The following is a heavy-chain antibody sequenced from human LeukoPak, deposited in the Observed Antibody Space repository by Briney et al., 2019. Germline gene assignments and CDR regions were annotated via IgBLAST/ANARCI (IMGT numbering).Heavy chain of an antibody. D-gene: IGHD1-26*01. CDR1: GFTFSSYS. CDR3: ARDGGLVGASGAFDY. Sequence: GGSLRLSCAASGFTFSSYSMNWVRQVPGKGLEGVSYISSSSSTIYYADSVKGRFTISRDNAKNSLYLQMNSLRDEDTAVYYCARDGGLVGASGAFDYWGQGTLVTVSS. V-gene: IGHV3-48*02. CDR2: ISSSSSTI. J-gene: IGHJ4*02.